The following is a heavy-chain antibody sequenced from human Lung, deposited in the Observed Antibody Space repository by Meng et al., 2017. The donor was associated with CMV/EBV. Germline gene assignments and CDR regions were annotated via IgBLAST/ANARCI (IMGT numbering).Heavy chain of an antibody. J-gene: IGHJ4*02. CDR3: ARAEADTGNFDY. D-gene: IGHD6-19*01. V-gene: IGHV4-4*07. CDR2: IYTSGTT. Sequence: QVQLPGSGPGLVKPSETLPLTCTVSGGSISSYYWSWIRQSAGKGLEWIGRIYTSGTTIYNPSLKSRLTLSLDTSKNQFSLKLNSVTAADTAVYYCARAEADTGNFDYWGQGTLVTVSS. CDR1: GGSISSYY.